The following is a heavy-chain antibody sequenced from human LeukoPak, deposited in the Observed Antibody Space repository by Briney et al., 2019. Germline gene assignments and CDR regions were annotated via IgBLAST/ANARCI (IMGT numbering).Heavy chain of an antibody. CDR1: GYSFTSYW. CDR3: ARLDDSSGYYSYFDN. D-gene: IGHD3-22*01. J-gene: IGHJ4*02. Sequence: GESLKISCKGSGYSFTSYWIGWVRQMPGKGLEWMEIIYPGDSDTRYSPSFQDQVTISADKSISTAYLQWSSLKASDTAMYYCARLDDSSGYYSYFDNWGQGSLVTVSS. V-gene: IGHV5-51*01. CDR2: IYPGDSDT.